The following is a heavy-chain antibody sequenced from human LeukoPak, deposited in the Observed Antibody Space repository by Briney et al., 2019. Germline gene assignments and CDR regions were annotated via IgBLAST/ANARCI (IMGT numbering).Heavy chain of an antibody. D-gene: IGHD2-8*01. Sequence: SVKVSCKASGGTFSSYAISWVRQAPGQGLEWMGGIIPIFGTANYAQKFQGRVTITADKSTSTAYMELSSLRSEDTAVYYCASSSTVLMVYASNWFDPWGQGTLVTVSS. CDR2: IIPIFGTA. CDR1: GGTFSSYA. V-gene: IGHV1-69*06. J-gene: IGHJ5*02. CDR3: ASSSTVLMVYASNWFDP.